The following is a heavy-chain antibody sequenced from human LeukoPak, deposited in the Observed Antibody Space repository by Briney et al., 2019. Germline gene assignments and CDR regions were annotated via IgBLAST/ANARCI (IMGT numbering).Heavy chain of an antibody. D-gene: IGHD3-22*01. CDR2: ISHSSTTI. V-gene: IGHV3-48*03. Sequence: GGSLRLSCEGSGFTFSGYEMSWVRQAPGRGLEWVSYISHSSTTIYYADSVKGRFTTSRDNAKNSLHLQMSSLRAEDTATYYCAKTWSVSMIVVVTGYFDDWGQGTLVSVSS. J-gene: IGHJ4*02. CDR1: GFTFSGYE. CDR3: AKTWSVSMIVVVTGYFDD.